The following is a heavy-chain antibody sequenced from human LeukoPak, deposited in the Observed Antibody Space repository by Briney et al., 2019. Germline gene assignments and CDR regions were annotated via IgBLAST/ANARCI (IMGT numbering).Heavy chain of an antibody. CDR3: SRDGGEGGNSAFDI. D-gene: IGHD3-16*01. J-gene: IGHJ3*02. CDR1: GFTFSDYI. V-gene: IGHV3-72*01. Sequence: GGSLRLSCAASGFTFSDYILDWVRQAPGKGLEWVGRIRRGANSYTTEYAASVKGRFTISRDDSKNSLYLHMNSLKIEDTAVYHCSRDGGEGGNSAFDIWGQGTLVTVSS. CDR2: IRRGANSYTT.